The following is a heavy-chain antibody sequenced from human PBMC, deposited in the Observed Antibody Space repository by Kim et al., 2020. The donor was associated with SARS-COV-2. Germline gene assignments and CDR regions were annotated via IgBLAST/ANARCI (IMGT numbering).Heavy chain of an antibody. CDR1: GFTFSSYA. V-gene: IGHV3-23*01. Sequence: GGSLRLSCAASGFTFSSYAINWVRQAPGKGLEWVSSISGSGGTINYADSVKGRFTISRDNSKNTLYLQMNGLRTEDTALYYCAKDFRGGNNYWGQGTLVTVSS. CDR3: AKDFRGGNNY. D-gene: IGHD3-10*01. CDR2: ISGSGGTI. J-gene: IGHJ4*02.